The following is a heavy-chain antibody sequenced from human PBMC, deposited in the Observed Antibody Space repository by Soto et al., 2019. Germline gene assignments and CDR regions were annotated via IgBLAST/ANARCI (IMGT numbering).Heavy chain of an antibody. CDR3: ARAGPGPGKYFEH. J-gene: IGHJ1*01. D-gene: IGHD3-10*01. V-gene: IGHV4-34*01. CDR1: GGSFSGYY. Sequence: SETLSLTCAVYGGSFSGYYWSWIRQPPGKGLEWIGEINHSGSTNYNPSLKSRVTISVDTSKNQFSLKLSSVPAADTAVYYCARAGPGPGKYFEHWGQGTLVTVSS. CDR2: INHSGST.